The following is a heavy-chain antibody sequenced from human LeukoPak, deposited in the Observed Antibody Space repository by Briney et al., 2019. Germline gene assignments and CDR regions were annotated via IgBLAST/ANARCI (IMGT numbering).Heavy chain of an antibody. CDR2: IIPIFGTA. D-gene: IGHD3-3*01. J-gene: IGHJ5*02. CDR3: ARAPIFGAHHRRFDP. V-gene: IGHV1-69*13. Sequence: ASVKVSCKASGYTFTSYGISWVRQAPGQGLEWMGGIIPIFGTANYAQKFQGRVTITADESTSTAYMELSSLRSEDTAVYYCARAPIFGAHHRRFDPWGQGTLVTVSS. CDR1: GYTFTSYG.